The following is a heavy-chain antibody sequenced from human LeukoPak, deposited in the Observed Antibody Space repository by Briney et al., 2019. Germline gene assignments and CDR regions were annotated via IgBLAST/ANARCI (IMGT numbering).Heavy chain of an antibody. CDR3: ARGLWGWLHQRYFDY. D-gene: IGHD5-24*01. CDR2: INHSGST. V-gene: IGHV4-34*01. Sequence: SETLSLTCAVYGGSFSGYYWSWIRQPPGKGLQWIGEINHSGSTNYNPSLKSRVTISVDTSKNQFSLKLSSVTAADTAVYYCARGLWGWLHQRYFDYWGQGTLVTVSS. CDR1: GGSFSGYY. J-gene: IGHJ4*02.